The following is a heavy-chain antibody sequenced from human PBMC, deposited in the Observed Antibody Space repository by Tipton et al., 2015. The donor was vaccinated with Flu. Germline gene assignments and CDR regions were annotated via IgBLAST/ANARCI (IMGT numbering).Heavy chain of an antibody. CDR3: ARDRGSSGWSDY. V-gene: IGHV4-39*06. CDR1: GGSISSSSYY. CDR2: IYYSGST. D-gene: IGHD6-19*01. Sequence: LRLSCTVSGGSISSSSYYWGWIRQPPGKGLEWIGSIYYSGSTYYNPSLKSRVAISVDTSKNQFALKLSPVTAADTAVYCCARDRGSSGWSDYWGQGTLVTVSS. J-gene: IGHJ4*02.